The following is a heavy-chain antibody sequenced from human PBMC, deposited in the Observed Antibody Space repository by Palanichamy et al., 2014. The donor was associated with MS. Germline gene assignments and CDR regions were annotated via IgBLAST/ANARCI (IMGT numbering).Heavy chain of an antibody. D-gene: IGHD1-20*01. Sequence: EVQLVESGGGLIQPGESLRLSCTASGFTVTGNYISWVRQAPGKGLEWVSSIYSAGSTYYIDSVKGRFTISRDNSKNTVYLQMNSLRAEDTAVYYCARGLYITGTTRVLYGFDIWGQGTMVTVSS. CDR1: GFTVTGNY. CDR3: ARGLYITGTTRVLYGFDI. V-gene: IGHV3-53*01. J-gene: IGHJ3*02. CDR2: IYSAGST.